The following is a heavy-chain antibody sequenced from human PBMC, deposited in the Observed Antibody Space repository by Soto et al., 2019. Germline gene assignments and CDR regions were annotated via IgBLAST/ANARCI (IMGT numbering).Heavy chain of an antibody. D-gene: IGHD3-16*01. V-gene: IGHV5-10-1*01. CDR2: IDPSDSYT. CDR3: ARHIPLLRLGELLRLNAFDI. CDR1: GYSFTSYW. J-gene: IGHJ3*02. Sequence: GESLKISCKGSGYSFTSYWISWVRQMPGKGLEWMGRIDPSDSYTNYSPSFQGHVTISADKSISTAYLQWSSLKASDTAMYYCARHIPLLRLGELLRLNAFDIWGQGTMVTVSS.